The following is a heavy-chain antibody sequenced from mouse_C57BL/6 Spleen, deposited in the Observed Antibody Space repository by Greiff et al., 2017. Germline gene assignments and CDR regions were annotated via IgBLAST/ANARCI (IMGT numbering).Heavy chain of an antibody. D-gene: IGHD1-1*01. Sequence: EVQLQQSGPELVKPGDSVKISCKASGYSFTGYFMNWVMQSHGKSLEWIGRINPYNGDTFYNQKFKGKATLTVDKSSSTAHMELRSLTSEDSAVYYCARHYGSSYNYAMDYWGQGTSVTVSS. CDR3: ARHYGSSYNYAMDY. J-gene: IGHJ4*01. CDR1: GYSFTGYF. CDR2: INPYNGDT. V-gene: IGHV1-20*01.